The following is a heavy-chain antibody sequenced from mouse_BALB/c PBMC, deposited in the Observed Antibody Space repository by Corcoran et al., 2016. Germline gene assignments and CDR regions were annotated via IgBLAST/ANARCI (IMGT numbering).Heavy chain of an antibody. CDR3: IRYGSSWYFDV. D-gene: IGHD1-1*01. J-gene: IGHJ1*01. CDR2: INSDGSAI. Sequence: EVQLLETGGGLVQPGGSRGLSCEGSGFTFSGFWMSWVRQTPGKTLEWIGDINSDGSAINYAPSIKDRFTIFRDNDKSTLYLQMSNVRSEDTATYFCIRYGSSWYFDVWGAGTTVTVSS. CDR1: GFTFSGFW. V-gene: IGHV11-2*02.